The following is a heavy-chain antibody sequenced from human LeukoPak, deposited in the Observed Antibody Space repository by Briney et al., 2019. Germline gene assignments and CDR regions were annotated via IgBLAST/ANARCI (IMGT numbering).Heavy chain of an antibody. CDR3: ARITIDSPAAFDI. CDR1: GFTFSDYY. D-gene: IGHD3-10*01. Sequence: SGGSLRLSCAASGFTFSDYYMSWIRQAPGKGLEWVSYISSSGSTIYYADSVKGRFTISRDNAKNSLYLQMNSLRAEDTAVYYCARITIDSPAAFDIWGQGTMVTVSS. V-gene: IGHV3-11*01. CDR2: ISSSGSTI. J-gene: IGHJ3*02.